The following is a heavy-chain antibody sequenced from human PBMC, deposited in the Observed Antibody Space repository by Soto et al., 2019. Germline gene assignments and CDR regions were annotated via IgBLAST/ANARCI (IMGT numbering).Heavy chain of an antibody. V-gene: IGHV3-11*01. CDR2: ISSSGSTI. CDR1: GFTFSDYY. D-gene: IGHD2-2*01. J-gene: IGHJ3*02. CDR3: ARDFLVVPAATPVCAFDI. Sequence: GGSLRLSCAASGFTFSDYYMSWIRQAPGKGLEWFSYISSSGSTIYYADSVKGRFTISRDNAKNSLYLQMNSLRAEDTAVYYCARDFLVVPAATPVCAFDIWGQGTMVTVSS.